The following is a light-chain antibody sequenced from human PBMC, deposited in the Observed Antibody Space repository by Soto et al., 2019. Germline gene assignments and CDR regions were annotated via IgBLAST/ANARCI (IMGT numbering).Light chain of an antibody. Sequence: QSVLTQPASVSGSPGQSITISCTGTNSDVGAYNFVSWHQQHPGEAPKLMIYNVYDRPSVVSYRFSGSKSGNTASLTISGLQGEDEADYYCSAYTVSRTYVFGTGTKVTVL. CDR2: NVY. J-gene: IGLJ1*01. CDR3: SAYTVSRTYV. V-gene: IGLV2-14*03. CDR1: NSDVGAYNF.